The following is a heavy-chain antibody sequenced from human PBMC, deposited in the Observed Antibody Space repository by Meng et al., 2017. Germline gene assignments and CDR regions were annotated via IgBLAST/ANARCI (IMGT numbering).Heavy chain of an antibody. CDR1: GYTFTGYY. Sequence: ASVKVSCKASGYTFTGYYMHWVRQAPGQGLEWKGRINPNSGGTNYAQKFQGRVTMTRDTSISTAYMELSRLRSDDTAVYYCARFIAAAGENWFDPWGQGTLVTVSS. CDR3: ARFIAAAGENWFDP. D-gene: IGHD6-13*01. CDR2: INPNSGGT. J-gene: IGHJ5*02. V-gene: IGHV1-2*06.